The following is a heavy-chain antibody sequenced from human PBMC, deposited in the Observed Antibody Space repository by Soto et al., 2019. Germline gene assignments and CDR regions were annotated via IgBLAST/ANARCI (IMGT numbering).Heavy chain of an antibody. J-gene: IGHJ6*02. CDR3: ARDASYYSLRRGYYPSRNGMDV. D-gene: IGHD3-3*01. V-gene: IGHV3-33*01. Sequence: QVQVVESGGGVVQPGRSLRLSCAASGFTFSSFGMHWVRQAPGKGLEWVSLIWYDGSKKSYGDSVKGRFTISRDNSRNKVYLQMNSLRADDTAAYYCARDASYYSLRRGYYPSRNGMDVWGQGTTVTVSS. CDR1: GFTFSSFG. CDR2: IWYDGSKK.